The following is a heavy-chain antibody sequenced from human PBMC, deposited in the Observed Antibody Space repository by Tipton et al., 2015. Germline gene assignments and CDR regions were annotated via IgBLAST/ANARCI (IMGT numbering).Heavy chain of an antibody. V-gene: IGHV4-61*01. J-gene: IGHJ5*02. CDR3: ARETYSDYDFSNWFDP. CDR2: ISFSDTT. CDR1: GGSVSSGSYY. Sequence: TLSLTCTVSGGSVSSGSYYWSWIRQPPGKGLEWIGYISFSDTTHYNPSLKSRITISVDTSKNQFSLKVTSVTAADTAVYYCARETYSDYDFSNWFDPWGQGILVTVSS. D-gene: IGHD5-12*01.